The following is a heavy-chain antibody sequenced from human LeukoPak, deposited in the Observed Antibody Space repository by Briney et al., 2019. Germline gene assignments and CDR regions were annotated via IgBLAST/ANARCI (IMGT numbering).Heavy chain of an antibody. D-gene: IGHD3-22*01. CDR3: ARATDSSGYYYLIDAFDI. CDR2: IYYSGST. Sequence: SETLSLTCTVSGGSINSYYWSWIRQPPGKGLEWIGYIYYSGSTNYNPSLKSRVTISVDTSKNQFSLKLSSVTAADTAVYYCARATDSSGYYYLIDAFDIWGQGTMVTVSS. CDR1: GGSINSYY. V-gene: IGHV4-59*01. J-gene: IGHJ3*02.